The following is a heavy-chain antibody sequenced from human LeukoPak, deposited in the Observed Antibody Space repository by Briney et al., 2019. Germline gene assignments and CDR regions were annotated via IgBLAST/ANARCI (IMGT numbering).Heavy chain of an antibody. J-gene: IGHJ6*02. CDR3: AGYCSSTSCPLPDYYYYYGMDV. CDR1: GGSFSGYY. CDR2: INHSGST. D-gene: IGHD2-2*01. V-gene: IGHV4-34*01. Sequence: PSETLSLTCAVYGGSFSGYYWSWIRQPPGKGLEWIGEINHSGSTNYNPSLKSRVTISVDTSKNQFSLKLSYVTAADTAVYYCAGYCSSTSCPLPDYYYYYGMDVWGQGTTVTVSS.